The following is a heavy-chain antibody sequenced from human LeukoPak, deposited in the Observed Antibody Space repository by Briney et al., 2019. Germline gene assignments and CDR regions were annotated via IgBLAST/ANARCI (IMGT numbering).Heavy chain of an antibody. CDR2: INPNSGGT. V-gene: IGHV1-2*02. J-gene: IGHJ3*02. Sequence: ASVKVSCKASGYTFTGYYMHWVRQAPGQGLEWMGWINPNSGGTNYAQKFQGRVTMTRDTSISTAHMELSRLRSDDTAVYYCAREGSSSPSAFDIWGQGTMVTVSS. CDR3: AREGSSSPSAFDI. CDR1: GYTFTGYY. D-gene: IGHD6-6*01.